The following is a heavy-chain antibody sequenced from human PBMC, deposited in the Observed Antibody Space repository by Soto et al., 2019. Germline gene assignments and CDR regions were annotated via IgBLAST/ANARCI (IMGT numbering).Heavy chain of an antibody. Sequence: GGSLRLSCVVSGFSLSDHWMHWVRQVPGKGLVHVSRIRTDGGYTNYADFVEGRFTISRDNAKNTLYLQMNSLRAEDTAVYFCGRDHYGFNSIDQWGQGTLVTVSS. CDR1: GFSLSDHW. CDR2: IRTDGGYT. CDR3: GRDHYGFNSIDQ. V-gene: IGHV3-74*01. D-gene: IGHD4-17*01. J-gene: IGHJ4*02.